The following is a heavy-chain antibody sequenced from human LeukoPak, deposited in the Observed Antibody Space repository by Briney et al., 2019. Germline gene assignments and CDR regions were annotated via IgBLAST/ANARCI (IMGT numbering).Heavy chain of an antibody. CDR2: IYYSGST. CDR1: GGSMRSYY. D-gene: IGHD2-8*01. V-gene: IGHV4-59*01. CDR3: ARAPNGFGAFDI. Sequence: PSETPSLTCTVSGGSMRSYYWVWIRQPPGKGLEWIGYIYYSGSTDYNPSLKSRVTISVDTSKNQFSLKMSSVTAADTAVYYCARAPNGFGAFDIWGPGTMVTVSS. J-gene: IGHJ3*02.